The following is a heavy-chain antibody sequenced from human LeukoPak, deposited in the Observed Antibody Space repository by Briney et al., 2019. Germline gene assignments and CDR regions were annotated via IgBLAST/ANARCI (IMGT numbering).Heavy chain of an antibody. D-gene: IGHD2-2*01. Sequence: AGGSLTLSCAASGFTFSRFWMSWVRQAPGKGLEWVANIRDDGAAKWYLDSVKGRFTISRDNAENSLFLQMDSLRAEDTALYYCAMTVVEVPGASDLFDYWNQRTLVTASS. V-gene: IGHV3-7*01. CDR2: IRDDGAAK. CDR3: AMTVVEVPGASDLFDY. CDR1: GFTFSRFW. J-gene: IGHJ4*02.